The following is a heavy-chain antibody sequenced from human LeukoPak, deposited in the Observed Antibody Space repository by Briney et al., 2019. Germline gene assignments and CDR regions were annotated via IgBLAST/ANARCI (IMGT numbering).Heavy chain of an antibody. CDR2: IYYSGST. J-gene: IGHJ5*02. CDR3: ARRHWNDGGNWFDP. CDR1: GGSISSYY. Sequence: SETLSLTCTVSGGSISSYYWSWIRQPLGKGLEWIGYIYYSGSTNCNPSLKSRVTISVDTSKNQFSLKLSSVTAADTAVYYCARRHWNDGGNWFDPWGQGTLVTVSS. D-gene: IGHD1-1*01. V-gene: IGHV4-59*08.